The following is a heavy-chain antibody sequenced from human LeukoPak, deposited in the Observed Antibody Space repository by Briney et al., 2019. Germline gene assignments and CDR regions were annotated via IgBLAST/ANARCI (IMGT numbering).Heavy chain of an antibody. J-gene: IGHJ4*02. V-gene: IGHV3-43*01. CDR3: ARDIAVAATGGAFDY. CDR1: GFTFDDYT. Sequence: PGGSLRLSCAASGFTFDDYTMYWVRQPPGKGLEWVSLLTWNADRTYYADSVEGRFTISRDNSKNSLYLQMNSLKIEDTALYYCARDIAVAATGGAFDYWGQGTLVTVSS. CDR2: LTWNADRT. D-gene: IGHD2-15*01.